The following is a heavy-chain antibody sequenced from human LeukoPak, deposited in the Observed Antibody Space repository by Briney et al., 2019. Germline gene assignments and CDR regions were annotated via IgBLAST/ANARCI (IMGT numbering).Heavy chain of an antibody. V-gene: IGHV3-21*01. CDR1: ASSFNSYS. Sequence: SLRPSCAPSASSFNSYSTNCDRHAPREGLEWDSSISSSSSYIYYADSRKGRFTISRDNAKNLLYMKMKSLRAEDKAVYYCARGALGEIDYWGQGTLVTVSS. CDR3: ARGALGEIDY. D-gene: IGHD3-10*01. CDR2: ISSSSSYI. J-gene: IGHJ4*02.